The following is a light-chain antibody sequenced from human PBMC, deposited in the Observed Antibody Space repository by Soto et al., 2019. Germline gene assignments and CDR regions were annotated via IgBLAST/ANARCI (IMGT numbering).Light chain of an antibody. J-gene: IGKJ5*01. CDR3: QHLNSYPIT. V-gene: IGKV1-9*01. CDR1: QGVSSH. CDR2: EVS. Sequence: IPLTQFPSSLSASVGDRVTITCRASQGVSSHLAWHQQKPGKAPKLLIYEVSTLQSGVSSRFSGSGSGTDFTLTISSLQPEDFATYYCQHLNSYPITFGQGTRLEIK.